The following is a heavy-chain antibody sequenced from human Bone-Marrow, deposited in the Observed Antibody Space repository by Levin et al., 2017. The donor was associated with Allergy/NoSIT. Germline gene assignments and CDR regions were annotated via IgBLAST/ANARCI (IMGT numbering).Heavy chain of an antibody. CDR1: GFDLSDYY. Sequence: SCAASGFDLSDYYMSWIRQSPGKGLEWIAYISTRSSYTNYADSVKGRFSISRDNDRNLLFLQINSLRAEDTAVYYCARDGDCASGTCYGQWGQGTLVNVSS. D-gene: IGHD2-15*01. V-gene: IGHV3-11*05. J-gene: IGHJ4*02. CDR2: ISTRSSYT. CDR3: ARDGDCASGTCYGQ.